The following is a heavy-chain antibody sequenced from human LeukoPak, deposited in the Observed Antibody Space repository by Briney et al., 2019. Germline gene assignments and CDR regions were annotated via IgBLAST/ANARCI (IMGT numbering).Heavy chain of an antibody. V-gene: IGHV1-69*06. CDR1: GGTFSSYA. CDR3: ARKSTRGAFDI. J-gene: IGHJ3*02. Sequence: SVKVSCKASGGTFSSYAISWVRQAPGQGLEWMGGIIPIFGTANYAQKFQGRVTITADKSTSTAYMELRSLRSDDTAVYYCARKSTRGAFDIWGQGTMVTVSS. D-gene: IGHD1-26*01. CDR2: IIPIFGTA.